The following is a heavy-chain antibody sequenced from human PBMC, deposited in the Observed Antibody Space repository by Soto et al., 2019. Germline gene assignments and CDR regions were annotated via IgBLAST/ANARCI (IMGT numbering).Heavy chain of an antibody. D-gene: IGHD6-13*01. CDR1: GYTFPDYY. Sequence: QLHLVQSGAEVKKPGASVRVSCKASGYTFPDYYIHWVRQAPGQGLEWMGWINPKSGVTNSAQKFQGRITMTRDTSITTAYLELSSLRSDDTAVYYCARGPKQTPRHSNSWFVPDSWGQGSLVTFSS. J-gene: IGHJ4*02. CDR3: ARGPKQTPRHSNSWFVPDS. V-gene: IGHV1-2*02. CDR2: INPKSGVT.